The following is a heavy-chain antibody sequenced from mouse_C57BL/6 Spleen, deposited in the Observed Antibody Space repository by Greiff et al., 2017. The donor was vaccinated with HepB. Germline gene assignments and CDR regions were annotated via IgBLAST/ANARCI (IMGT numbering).Heavy chain of an antibody. D-gene: IGHD2-12*01. CDR3: GRSRNYSNDKELAY. CDR2: ILPGSGST. Sequence: VQLQQSGAELMKPGASVKLSCKATGYPFTGSWIEWVKQRPGHGLEWIGEILPGSGSTNYNEKFKGKATFTADTASNTAYMKLSSLTTEYSAIDYWGRSRNYSNDKELAYWGQGALVTVSA. CDR1: GYPFTGSW. V-gene: IGHV1-9*01. J-gene: IGHJ3*01.